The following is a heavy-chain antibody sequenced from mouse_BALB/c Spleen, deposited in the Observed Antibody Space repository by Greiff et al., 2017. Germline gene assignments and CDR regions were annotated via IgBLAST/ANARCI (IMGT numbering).Heavy chain of an antibody. J-gene: IGHJ4*01. CDR1: GYTFTSYT. Sequence: VQLQQSGAELARPGASVKMSCKASGYTFTSYTMHWVKQRPGQGLEWIGYINPSSGYTNYNQKFKDKATLTADKSSSTAYMQLSSLTSEDSAVYYCARARGYGSSPYAMDYWGQGTSVTVSS. CDR2: INPSSGYT. D-gene: IGHD1-1*01. CDR3: ARARGYGSSPYAMDY. V-gene: IGHV1-4*01.